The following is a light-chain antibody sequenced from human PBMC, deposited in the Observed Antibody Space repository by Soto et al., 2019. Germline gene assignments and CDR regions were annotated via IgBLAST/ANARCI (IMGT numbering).Light chain of an antibody. CDR3: EHYGASPHT. CDR2: GAS. V-gene: IGKV3-20*01. CDR1: QTVHSNY. J-gene: IGKJ1*01. Sequence: EMVLTQSPAILSLSAGERATLSCRASQTVHSNYLAWYQQRPGQAPRLLVYGASRTASGIPDRFSGSGSGTDFTLTITRLEPEDFGVFYCEHYGASPHTFGQGTKVEIK.